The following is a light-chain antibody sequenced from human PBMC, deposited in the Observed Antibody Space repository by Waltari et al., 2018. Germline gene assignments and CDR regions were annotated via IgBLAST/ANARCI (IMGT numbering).Light chain of an antibody. CDR3: QQRRNWPLT. CDR1: QSVHWY. Sequence: EIVLTQSPATLSLSPGERATLSCRASQSVHWYLARYQQRPGQAPRLLIFDTSNRANGIPARFSGSGSETDFTLTISSLEPDDSAVYYCQQRRNWPLTFGGGTKVEIK. V-gene: IGKV3-11*01. J-gene: IGKJ4*01. CDR2: DTS.